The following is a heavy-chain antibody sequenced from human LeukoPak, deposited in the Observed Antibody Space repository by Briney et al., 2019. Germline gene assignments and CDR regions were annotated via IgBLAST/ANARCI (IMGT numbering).Heavy chain of an antibody. CDR2: ISHDGSNK. D-gene: IGHD3-3*01. J-gene: IGHJ6*03. CDR3: AKVWSAHPNYYYMDV. Sequence: PGRSLRLSCAASGFTFSSYGMHWVRQAPGKGLEWVAVISHDGSNKHYADSVKGRFTISRDNSKNTLYLQMNSLRAEDTAVYYCAKVWSAHPNYYYMDVWGKGTTVTVSS. V-gene: IGHV3-30*18. CDR1: GFTFSSYG.